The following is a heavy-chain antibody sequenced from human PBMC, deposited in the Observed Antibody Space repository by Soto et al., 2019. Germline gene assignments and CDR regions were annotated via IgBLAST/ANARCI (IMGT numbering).Heavy chain of an antibody. V-gene: IGHV3-49*04. CDR3: TSAGSSWETQYYFDY. J-gene: IGHJ4*02. CDR1: GFTFGDYA. Sequence: PGGSLRLSCTASGFTFGDYAMSWVRQAPGKGLEWVGFIRSKAYGGTTEYAASVKGRFTISRDDSKSIAYLQMNSLKTEDTAVYYCTSAGSSWETQYYFDYWGQGTLVTVSS. CDR2: IRSKAYGGTT. D-gene: IGHD6-13*01.